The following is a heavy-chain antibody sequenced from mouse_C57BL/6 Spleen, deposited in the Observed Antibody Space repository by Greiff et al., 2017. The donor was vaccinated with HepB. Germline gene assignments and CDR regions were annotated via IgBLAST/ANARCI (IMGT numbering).Heavy chain of an antibody. CDR3: ARLDYGYAMDY. Sequence: EVQRVESGGGLVKPGGSLKLSCAASGFTFSDYGMHWVRQAPEKGLEWVAYISSGSSTIYYADTVKGRFTISRDNAKNTLFLQMTSLRSEDTAMYYCARLDYGYAMDYWGQGTSVTVSS. J-gene: IGHJ4*01. V-gene: IGHV5-17*01. D-gene: IGHD1-1*02. CDR1: GFTFSDYG. CDR2: ISSGSSTI.